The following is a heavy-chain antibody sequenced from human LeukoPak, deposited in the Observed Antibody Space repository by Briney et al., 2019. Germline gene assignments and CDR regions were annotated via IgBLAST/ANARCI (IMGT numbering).Heavy chain of an antibody. J-gene: IGHJ4*02. V-gene: IGHV4-34*01. Sequence: SETLSLTCAVYGGSFSGYYWSWIRQPPGKGLECIGEINHSGSTNYNPSLKSRVTISVDTSKNQFSLKLSSVTAADTAVYYCAREDSHTYCSPTTCTGFDCWGQGTLVTVSS. CDR3: AREDSHTYCSPTTCTGFDC. D-gene: IGHD2-2*01. CDR1: GGSFSGYY. CDR2: INHSGST.